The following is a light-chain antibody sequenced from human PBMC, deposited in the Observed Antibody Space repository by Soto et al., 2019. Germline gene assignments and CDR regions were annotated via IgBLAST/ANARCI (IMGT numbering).Light chain of an antibody. V-gene: IGKV1-9*01. CDR3: QQFNDYPLT. Sequence: DIQLTQSPSFLSASVGDRVTITCRASRVISSYLAWYQQRPGEAPKLLIFAASTLQSGVPSRFSGSGSGTEVTLTISSLQPEDFATYYCQQFNDYPLTFGGGTKVEIK. J-gene: IGKJ4*01. CDR1: RVISSY. CDR2: AAS.